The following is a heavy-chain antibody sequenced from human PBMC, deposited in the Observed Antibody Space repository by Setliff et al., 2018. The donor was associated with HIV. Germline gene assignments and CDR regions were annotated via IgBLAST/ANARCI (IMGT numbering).Heavy chain of an antibody. CDR3: ARRGRDGVLIVFATGFDP. CDR1: GGSISSSTYY. J-gene: IGHJ5*02. Sequence: SETLSLTCSVSGGSISSSTYYWGWIRQPPGKGLEWIGDIFYTGNTYYNPSLKSRVAISVETSENQFSLKLNSVTAADTAVYYCARRGRDGVLIVFATGFDPWGQGTLVTV. CDR2: IFYTGNT. V-gene: IGHV4-39*01. D-gene: IGHD2-8*01.